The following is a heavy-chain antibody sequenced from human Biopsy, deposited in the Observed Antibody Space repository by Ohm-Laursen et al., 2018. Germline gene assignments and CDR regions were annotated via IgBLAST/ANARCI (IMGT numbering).Heavy chain of an antibody. Sequence: SSVKVSCKVSVGPSSNYAFSWVRQAPGQGLEWVGRIVPILGHLNYAQRFQGRVSITADKSTTYAYMELSRLTSGDTAVYYCAADAEGYYTKFDYWGPGTLVTVSS. D-gene: IGHD3-3*01. CDR3: AADAEGYYTKFDY. V-gene: IGHV1-69*04. J-gene: IGHJ4*02. CDR1: VGPSSNYA. CDR2: IVPILGHL.